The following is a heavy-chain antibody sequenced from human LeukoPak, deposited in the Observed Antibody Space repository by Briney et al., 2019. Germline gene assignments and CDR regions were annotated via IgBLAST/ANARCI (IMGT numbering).Heavy chain of an antibody. V-gene: IGHV4-59*12. CDR3: ASPSKANADGHFDY. CDR2: IYYSGST. Sequence: PSETLSLTCTVSGGSISSYYWSWIRQPPGKGLEWIGYIYYSGSTNYNPSLKSRVTISVDTSKNQFSLKLSSVTAADTAVYYCASPSKANADGHFDYWGQGTLVTVSS. D-gene: IGHD3/OR15-3a*01. CDR1: GGSISSYY. J-gene: IGHJ4*02.